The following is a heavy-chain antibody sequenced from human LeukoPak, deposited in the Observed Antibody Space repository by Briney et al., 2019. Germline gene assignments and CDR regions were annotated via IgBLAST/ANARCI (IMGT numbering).Heavy chain of an antibody. CDR1: GYTFTGCY. CDR3: ARDELYDILTGFFGTWFDP. V-gene: IGHV1-2*02. CDR2: INPNSGGT. Sequence: ASVKVSCKASGYTFTGCYMHWVRQAPGQGLKWMGWINPNSGGTNYAQKFQGRVTMTRDTSISTAYMELSRLRSDDTAVYYCARDELYDILTGFFGTWFDPWGQGTLVTVSS. D-gene: IGHD3-9*01. J-gene: IGHJ5*02.